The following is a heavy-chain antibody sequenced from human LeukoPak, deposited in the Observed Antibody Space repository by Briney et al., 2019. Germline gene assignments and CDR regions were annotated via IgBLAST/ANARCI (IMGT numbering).Heavy chain of an antibody. J-gene: IGHJ6*02. V-gene: IGHV3-30-3*01. D-gene: IGHD3-3*01. CDR2: ISYDGSNK. CDR1: GFTFSSYA. CDR3: ARDRDDFWSGYSSREIYYYYYGMDV. Sequence: PGGSLRLSCAASGFTFSSYAMHWVRQAPGKGLEWVAVISYDGSNKYYADSVKGRFTISRDNSKNTLYLQMNSLRAEDTAVYYCARDRDDFWSGYSSREIYYYYYGMDVWGQGTTVTVSS.